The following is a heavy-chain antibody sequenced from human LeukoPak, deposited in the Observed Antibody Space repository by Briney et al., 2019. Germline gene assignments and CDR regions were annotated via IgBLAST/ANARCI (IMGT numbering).Heavy chain of an antibody. CDR1: GGSFSGYY. D-gene: IGHD3-10*01. V-gene: IGHV4-34*01. CDR3: ARGFYGSGYYYGMDV. CDR2: INHSGST. J-gene: IGHJ6*02. Sequence: PSETLSLTCAVYGGSFSGYYWSWIRKPPGKGLEWIGEINHSGSTNYNPSLKSRVTISVDTSKTQFSLKLSSVTAADTAVYYCARGFYGSGYYYGMDVWGQGTTVTVSS.